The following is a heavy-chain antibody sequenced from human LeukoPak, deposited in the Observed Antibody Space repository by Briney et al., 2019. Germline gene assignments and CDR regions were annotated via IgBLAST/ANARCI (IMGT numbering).Heavy chain of an antibody. CDR2: IWSDGSSQ. J-gene: IGHJ4*02. V-gene: IGHV3-33*01. Sequence: GSLRLSCLASGFTFSNYFIHWVRHPPRRGLDWVALIWSDGSSQYYADSVKGRFTISRDNSKNTLYLQMNSLRAEDTAVYYCASGVPAAIYWGQGTLVTVSS. D-gene: IGHD2-2*01. CDR1: GFTFSNYF. CDR3: ASGVPAAIY.